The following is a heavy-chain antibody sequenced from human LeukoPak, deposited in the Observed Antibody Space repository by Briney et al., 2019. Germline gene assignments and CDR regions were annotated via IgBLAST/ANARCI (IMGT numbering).Heavy chain of an antibody. D-gene: IGHD2-2*01. Sequence: TSETLSLTCAVSGYSLSTGYFWACIRPPPGKGLEWISTILHAGNTHYNPSLTSPLTISADTPKNPFSLKLTSLTTADPAISYCAKHTDGSGSSCYQGGSSSPYNGFDRWGQGTMVTVSS. J-gene: IGHJ5*02. CDR1: GYSLSTGYF. CDR3: AKHTDGSGSSCYQGGSSSPYNGFDR. CDR2: ILHAGNT. V-gene: IGHV4-38-2*01.